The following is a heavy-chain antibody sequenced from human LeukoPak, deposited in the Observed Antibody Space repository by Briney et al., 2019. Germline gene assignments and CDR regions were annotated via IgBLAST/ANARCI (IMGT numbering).Heavy chain of an antibody. D-gene: IGHD5-12*01. J-gene: IGHJ1*01. Sequence: GGSLRLSCSAFGFTFRDYPIHWVRQAPGEGLQYVSAISSAGGTTYYADSVRGRFTISRDNSKNTLYLQMSSLRAEDTALYYCVKVGDSGYGEYYQHWGQGTLVTVSS. CDR3: VKVGDSGYGEYYQH. CDR1: GFTFRDYP. V-gene: IGHV3-64D*06. CDR2: ISSAGGTT.